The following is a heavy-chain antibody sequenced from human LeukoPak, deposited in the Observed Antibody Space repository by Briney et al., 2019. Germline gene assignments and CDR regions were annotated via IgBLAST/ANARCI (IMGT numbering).Heavy chain of an antibody. J-gene: IGHJ4*02. CDR2: IYYSGST. V-gene: IGHV4-31*03. Sequence: SETLPLTCTVSGGSISSGGYYWSWIRQHPGKGLEWIGYIYYSGSTYYNPSLKSRVTISVDTSKNQFSLKLSSVTAADTAVYYCARDNGRGYSGYGGFDYWGQGTLVTVSS. CDR3: ARDNGRGYSGYGGFDY. CDR1: GGSISSGGYY. D-gene: IGHD5-12*01.